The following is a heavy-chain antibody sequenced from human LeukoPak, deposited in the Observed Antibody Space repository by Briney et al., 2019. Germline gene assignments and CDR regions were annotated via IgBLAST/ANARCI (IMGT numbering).Heavy chain of an antibody. V-gene: IGHV3-9*01. D-gene: IGHD4-23*01. J-gene: IGHJ4*02. CDR2: ISWNSGSI. CDR3: AKGSARRWSWYFDY. CDR1: GFTFDDYA. Sequence: GGSLRLSCAASGFTFDDYAMHWVRQAPGKGLEWVSGISWNSGSIGYADSVKGRFTISRDNSKNTLYLQMNSLRAEDTAVYYCAKGSARRWSWYFDYWGQGTLVTVSS.